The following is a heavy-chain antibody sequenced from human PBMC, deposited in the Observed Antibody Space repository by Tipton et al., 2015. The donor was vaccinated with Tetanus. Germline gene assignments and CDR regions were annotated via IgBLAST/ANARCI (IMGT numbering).Heavy chain of an antibody. J-gene: IGHJ4*02. D-gene: IGHD4-17*01. CDR1: GYSISSGYY. CDR3: ARDRRTVTTSLFDY. V-gene: IGHV4-38-2*02. Sequence: LRLSCAVSGYSISSGYYWGWIRQPPGKGLEWIGSIYHSGSTYYNPSLKSRVTISVDTSKNLFSLKLSSVTAADTAVYYCARDRRTVTTSLFDYWGQGTLVTVSS. CDR2: IYHSGST.